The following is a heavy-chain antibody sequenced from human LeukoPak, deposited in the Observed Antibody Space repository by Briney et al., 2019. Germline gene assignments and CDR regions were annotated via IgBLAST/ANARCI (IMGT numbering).Heavy chain of an antibody. J-gene: IGHJ6*02. CDR3: AREGPRVYHYYGMDV. Sequence: ASVKVSCKASGYTFTSYYMHWVRQAPGQGLEWMGIINPSGGSTSYAQKFQGRVTMTRDTSTSTVYMELSSLRSEDTAVYYCAREGPRVYHYYGMDVWGQGTTVTVSS. CDR1: GYTFTSYY. V-gene: IGHV1-46*01. D-gene: IGHD6-13*01. CDR2: INPSGGST.